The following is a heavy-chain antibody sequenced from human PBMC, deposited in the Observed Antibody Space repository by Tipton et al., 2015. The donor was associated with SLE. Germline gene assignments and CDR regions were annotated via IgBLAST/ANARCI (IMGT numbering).Heavy chain of an antibody. J-gene: IGHJ4*02. CDR1: GGSISSHY. CDR3: ARVGFYFDY. V-gene: IGHV4-59*11. CDR2: IYYSGNT. Sequence: TLSLTCTVSGGSISSHYWSWIRQPPGKGLEWIGYIYYSGNTNYSPSLKSRVTISVDTSKNQFSLKLTSVTAADTAVYYCARVGFYFDYWGQGTLVTVSS. D-gene: IGHD1-26*01.